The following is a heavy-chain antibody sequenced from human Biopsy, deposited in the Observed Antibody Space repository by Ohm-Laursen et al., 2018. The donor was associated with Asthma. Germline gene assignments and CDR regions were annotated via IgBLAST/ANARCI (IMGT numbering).Heavy chain of an antibody. Sequence: GTLSLTCVASGFTFGDYWMSWVRQVPGKGLEWMANLKHDGTEKNHVDSLKGRFTISRDNAKNSLYLQMNSLRAEDAAVYYCARTFHFWSPYHAEHYQLWGQGTLVTVSS. V-gene: IGHV3-7*01. CDR2: LKHDGTEK. CDR1: GFTFGDYW. J-gene: IGHJ1*01. D-gene: IGHD3-3*02. CDR3: ARTFHFWSPYHAEHYQL.